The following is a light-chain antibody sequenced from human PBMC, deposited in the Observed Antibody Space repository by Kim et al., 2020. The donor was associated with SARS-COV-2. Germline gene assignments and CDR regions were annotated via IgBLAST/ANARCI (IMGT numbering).Light chain of an antibody. CDR2: GAS. J-gene: IGKJ4*01. Sequence: EIVLTQSPGTLSLSPGQRATLSCRASQTVNNNYLAWYQQKPGLAPRLLIHGASTRATGIPERFSGSGSGADFTLTISRLEPEDFAVYYCKQNGSLPQRTFGGGTKGESK. CDR3: KQNGSLPQRT. V-gene: IGKV3-20*01. CDR1: QTVNNNY.